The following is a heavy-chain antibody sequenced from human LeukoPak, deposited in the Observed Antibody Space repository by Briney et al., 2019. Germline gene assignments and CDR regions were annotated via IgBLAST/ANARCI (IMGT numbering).Heavy chain of an antibody. CDR3: ARSLANSTGNYFPRPFDY. Sequence: GGSLRLSCAASGFTVSSNYMSWVRQAPGKGLEWVSIIYSGGSTYYADSVKGRFTISRDNSKNTLYLQMNSLRAEDTAVYYCARSLANSTGNYFPRPFDYWGQGTLVTVSS. CDR2: IYSGGST. J-gene: IGHJ4*02. CDR1: GFTVSSNY. V-gene: IGHV3-53*01. D-gene: IGHD3-22*01.